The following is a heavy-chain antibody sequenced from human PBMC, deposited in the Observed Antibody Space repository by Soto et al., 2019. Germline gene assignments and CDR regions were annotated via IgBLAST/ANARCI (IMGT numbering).Heavy chain of an antibody. CDR1: GGSISSSNL. CDR2: IYHSGST. J-gene: IGHJ4*02. Sequence: PSETLSLTCAVSGGSISSSNLWSWVRQPPGKGLEWIGEIYHSGSTNYNPSLKSRVTISVDKSKNQFSLKLSSVTAADTAVYYCARDVGSSHGPGHPLYFDYWGQGTLVTVSS. V-gene: IGHV4-4*02. CDR3: ARDVGSSHGPGHPLYFDY. D-gene: IGHD2-2*01.